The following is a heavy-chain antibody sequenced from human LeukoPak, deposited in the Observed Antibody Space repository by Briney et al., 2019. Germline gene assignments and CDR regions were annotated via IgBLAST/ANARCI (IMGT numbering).Heavy chain of an antibody. Sequence: ASVKVSCKASGYTFTGYYMHWVRQAPGQGLEWMGWINPNSGGTNYAQKFQGRVTMTRDTSISTAYMELSGLRSDDTAVYYCASRRGYCTNGVCYLDYWGQGTLVTVSS. CDR2: INPNSGGT. CDR1: GYTFTGYY. D-gene: IGHD2-8*01. CDR3: ASRRGYCTNGVCYLDY. V-gene: IGHV1-2*02. J-gene: IGHJ4*02.